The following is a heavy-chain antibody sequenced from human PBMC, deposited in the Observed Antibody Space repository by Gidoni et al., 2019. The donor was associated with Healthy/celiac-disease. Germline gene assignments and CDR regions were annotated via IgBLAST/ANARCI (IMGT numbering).Heavy chain of an antibody. D-gene: IGHD5-18*01. CDR2: ISSSSSYI. J-gene: IGHJ4*02. CDR1: GFTFSSYS. Sequence: EVQLVESGGGLVKPGGSLRLSCAASGFTFSSYSMNWVRQAPGKGLEWVSSISSSSSYIYYADSVKGRFTISRDNAKNSLYLQMNSLRAEDTAVYYCARDVEGYSYGYSDYWGQGTLVTVSS. CDR3: ARDVEGYSYGYSDY. V-gene: IGHV3-21*01.